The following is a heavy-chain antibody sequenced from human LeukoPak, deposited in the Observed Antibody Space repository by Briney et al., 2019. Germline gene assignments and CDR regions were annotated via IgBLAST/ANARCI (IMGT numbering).Heavy chain of an antibody. J-gene: IGHJ5*02. CDR3: ARAKYGAARPKSNWFDP. CDR1: GGSFSGYS. Sequence: PSETLSLTCAVYGGSFSGYSWSWIRQPPGKGLEWIGYIYHSGSTYYNPSLKSRVTISVDRSKNQFSLKLSSVTAADTAVYYCARAKYGAARPKSNWFDPWGQGTLVTVSS. D-gene: IGHD6-6*01. CDR2: IYHSGST. V-gene: IGHV4-30-2*01.